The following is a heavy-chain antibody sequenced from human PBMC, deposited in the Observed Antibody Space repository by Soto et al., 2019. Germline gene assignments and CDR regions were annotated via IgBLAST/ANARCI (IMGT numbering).Heavy chain of an antibody. CDR3: AREANYPNWFDP. V-gene: IGHV3-21*01. J-gene: IGHJ5*02. CDR1: GFTFSSYS. CDR2: ISSSSSYI. Sequence: EVQLVESGGGLVKPGGSLRLSCAASGFTFSSYSMNWVCQAPGKGLEWVSSISSSSSYIYYADSVKGRFTISRDNAKNSLYLQMNSLRAEDTAVYYCAREANYPNWFDPWGQGTLVTVSS. D-gene: IGHD1-7*01.